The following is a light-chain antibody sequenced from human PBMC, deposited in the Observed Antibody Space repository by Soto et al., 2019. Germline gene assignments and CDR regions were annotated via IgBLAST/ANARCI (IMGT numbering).Light chain of an antibody. V-gene: IGKV3-20*01. CDR3: QQYGDGNSPRYS. CDR1: QSISSIY. J-gene: IGKJ2*03. Sequence: EVVLTQYPGTLSLSPGERVTLSCRASQSISSIYLAWYQQKPGQAPRLLIYATSNRATGIPDRFSGSGSGTDFTLTITRLEPEDFAVYYCQQYGDGNSPRYSFGQGTRLDIK. CDR2: ATS.